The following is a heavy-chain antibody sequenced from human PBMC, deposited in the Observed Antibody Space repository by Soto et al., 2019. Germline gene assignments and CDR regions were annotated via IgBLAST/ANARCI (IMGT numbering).Heavy chain of an antibody. Sequence: QVTLKESGPVLVKPTETLTLTCTVSGFSLSNANVGVTWIRQPPGKALEWLAHIFSDDEKSSNPSLKRKLTISTDTSESQVVLTMTNIDPVDTATYYCARIYPPELGVYYFDFWGQGALVTVSS. J-gene: IGHJ4*02. CDR2: IFSDDEK. CDR3: ARIYPPELGVYYFDF. D-gene: IGHD3-10*01. V-gene: IGHV2-26*01. CDR1: GFSLSNANVG.